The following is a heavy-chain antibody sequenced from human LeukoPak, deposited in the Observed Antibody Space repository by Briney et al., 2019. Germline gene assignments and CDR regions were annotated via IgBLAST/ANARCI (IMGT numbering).Heavy chain of an antibody. CDR3: AKEGATIKGYCSSTSCYTMDY. J-gene: IGHJ4*02. CDR1: GFTFSDHY. CDR2: IRNKVENYVT. D-gene: IGHD2-2*02. Sequence: GGSLRLSCATSGFTFSDHYLDWIRQAPGKGLEWVARIRNKVENYVTHYAASVTGRFTISRDASKNSLYLQMDSLKTEDTAIYYCAKEGATIKGYCSSTSCYTMDYWGRGTLVTVSS. V-gene: IGHV3-72*01.